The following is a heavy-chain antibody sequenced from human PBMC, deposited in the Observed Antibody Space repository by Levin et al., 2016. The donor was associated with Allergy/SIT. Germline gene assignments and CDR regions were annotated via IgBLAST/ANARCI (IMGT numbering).Heavy chain of an antibody. CDR1: GFTFSSHG. CDR3: ARDGFAAYDSDAFDM. Sequence: GESLKISCAASGFTFSSHGMHWVRQTPGKGLEWVAVIYYDGNNKYYADSVKGRFTISRDNSNNTLYLQMNSLRVDDTAVYYCARDGFAAYDSDAFDMWGQGTMVTVSS. V-gene: IGHV3-33*01. J-gene: IGHJ3*02. D-gene: IGHD3-3*01. CDR2: IYYDGNNK.